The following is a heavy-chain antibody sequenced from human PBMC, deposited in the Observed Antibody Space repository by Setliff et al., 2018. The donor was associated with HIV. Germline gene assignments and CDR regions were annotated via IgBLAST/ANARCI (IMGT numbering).Heavy chain of an antibody. D-gene: IGHD1-1*01. CDR2: IYHSGGT. V-gene: IGHV4-4*02. J-gene: IGHJ5*01. CDR1: GGSISSSNW. Sequence: SETLSLTCAVSGGSISSSNWWSWVRQPPGKGLEWIGEIYHSGGTYYNPSLKSRVTISVDTSNNQLSLRMNSVTAADTAVYYCATDTSISWFYHWGQGTLVTVSS. CDR3: ATDTSISWFYH.